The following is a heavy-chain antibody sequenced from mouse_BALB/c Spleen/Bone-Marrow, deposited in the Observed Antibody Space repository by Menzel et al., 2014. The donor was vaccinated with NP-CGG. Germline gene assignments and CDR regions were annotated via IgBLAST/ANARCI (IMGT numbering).Heavy chain of an antibody. V-gene: IGHV1-22*01. J-gene: IGHJ2*01. CDR2: FNPNNGGT. CDR3: ARARWYDY. Sequence: VQLKESGPELVKPGSSVKMSCKTSGYSFTDYTIHWVKQSHGKSLEWIGDFNPNNGGTDYNQKFQDKATLTVDKSSRTAFMEFRSLTFEDSAVYYCARARWYDYWGQSTTLTVSS. D-gene: IGHD1-1*02. CDR1: GYSFTDYT.